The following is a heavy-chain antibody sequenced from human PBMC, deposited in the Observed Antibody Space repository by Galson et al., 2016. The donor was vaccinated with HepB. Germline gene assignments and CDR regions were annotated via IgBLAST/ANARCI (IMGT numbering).Heavy chain of an antibody. J-gene: IGHJ4*02. CDR2: IYPGHSDT. CDR1: GYSFTSYW. D-gene: IGHD6-19*01. CDR3: ARHSISAWPADFDY. V-gene: IGHV5-51*01. Sequence: QSGAEVKKPGESLKISCKGSGYSFTSYWIGWVRQMPGKGLEWMGIIYPGHSDTRYSPSFQGQVSISADKSVSTAYLEWSSRKASDTAMYYCARHSISAWPADFDYWGQGTLVSVSS.